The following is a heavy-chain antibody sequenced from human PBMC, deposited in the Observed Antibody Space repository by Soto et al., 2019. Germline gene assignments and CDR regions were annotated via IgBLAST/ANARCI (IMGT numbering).Heavy chain of an antibody. Sequence: QLQLQESGPGLVKPSETLSLTCTVSGGSISSSSYYWGWIRQPPGKGLEWIGSIYYSGSTYYNPSLKRRVTISVDTSKNQFSLKLSSVPAADTAVYSCARHSNGRAPVDYWGQGTLVTVSS. CDR2: IYYSGST. V-gene: IGHV4-39*01. CDR3: ARHSNGRAPVDY. CDR1: GGSISSSSYY. D-gene: IGHD6-25*01. J-gene: IGHJ4*02.